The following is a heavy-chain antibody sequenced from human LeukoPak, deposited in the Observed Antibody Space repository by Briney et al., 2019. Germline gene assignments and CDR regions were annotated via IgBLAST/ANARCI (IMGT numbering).Heavy chain of an antibody. J-gene: IGHJ3*02. V-gene: IGHV3-21*01. CDR1: GFTFSSYS. CDR2: ISSSSSYI. CDR3: ARDRSYYYDSPGAFDI. D-gene: IGHD3-22*01. Sequence: KPGGSLRLFCVASGFTFSSYSMNWVRQAPGKGLEWVSSISSSSSYIYYADSVKGRFTISRDNAKNSLYLQMNSLRAEDTAVYYCARDRSYYYDSPGAFDIWGGWTMVTVSS.